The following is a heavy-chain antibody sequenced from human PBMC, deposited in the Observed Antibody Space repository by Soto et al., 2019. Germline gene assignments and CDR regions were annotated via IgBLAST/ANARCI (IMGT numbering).Heavy chain of an antibody. V-gene: IGHV4-39*01. CDR3: ATGRPGYSSSWLVNYFDY. CDR2: IYYSGST. CDR1: GGSISSSSYY. D-gene: IGHD6-13*01. J-gene: IGHJ4*02. Sequence: SETLSLTCTVSGGSISSSSYYWGWIRQPPGKGLEWIGSIYYSGSTYYNPSLKSRVTISVDTSKNQFSLKLSSVTAADTAVYYCATGRPGYSSSWLVNYFDYWGQGTLVTVSS.